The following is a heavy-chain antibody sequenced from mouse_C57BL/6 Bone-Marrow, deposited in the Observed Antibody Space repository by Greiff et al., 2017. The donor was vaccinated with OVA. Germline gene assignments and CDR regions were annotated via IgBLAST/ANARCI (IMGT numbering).Heavy chain of an antibody. J-gene: IGHJ2*01. CDR1: GYTFTDYE. V-gene: IGHV1-15*01. CDR2: IDPETGGT. D-gene: IGHD1-1*01. Sequence: VKLVESGAELVRPGASVTLSCKASGYTFTDYEMHWVKQTPVHGLEWIGAIDPETGGTAYNQKFKGKAILTADKSSSTAYMELRSLTSEDSAVYYCTRTKHYYGSSFYVDYWGQGTTLTVSS. CDR3: TRTKHYYGSSFYVDY.